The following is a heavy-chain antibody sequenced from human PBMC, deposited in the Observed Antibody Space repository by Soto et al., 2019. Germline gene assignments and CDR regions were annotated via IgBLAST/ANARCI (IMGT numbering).Heavy chain of an antibody. V-gene: IGHV3-53*02. CDR2: IYSGGST. CDR3: ASAAAGTGGSVFDY. D-gene: IGHD6-13*01. Sequence: EVQLVETGGGLIQPGGSLRLSCAASGFTVSSNYMSWVRQAPGKGLEWVSVIYSGGSTYYADSVKDRFTIDRDKPKNTMYVQMNSLRAGDTAVYYCASAAAGTGGSVFDYVGQGPLVTVSS. J-gene: IGHJ4*02. CDR1: GFTVSSNY.